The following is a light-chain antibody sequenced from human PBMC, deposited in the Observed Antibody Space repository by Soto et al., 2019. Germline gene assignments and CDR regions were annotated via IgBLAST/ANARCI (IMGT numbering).Light chain of an antibody. CDR3: SSFARNNNVV. J-gene: IGLJ2*01. V-gene: IGLV2-8*01. CDR1: SSDVGGYNY. Sequence: QSALTQPPSASGSPGQSVTISCTGTSSDVGGYNYVSWYQQHPGKAPKLMISEVSKRPSGVPDRFSGSKSGNTASLTVSGLQAEDEADYCCSSFARNNNVVFGGGTKLTVL. CDR2: EVS.